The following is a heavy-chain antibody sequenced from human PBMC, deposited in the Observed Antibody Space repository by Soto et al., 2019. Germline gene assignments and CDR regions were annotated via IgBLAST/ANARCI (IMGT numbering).Heavy chain of an antibody. D-gene: IGHD3-10*01. CDR3: ARAKVRGVIPGEYNWFDP. Sequence: QVQLQESGPGLVKPSQTLSLTCTVSGGSISSGGYYRSWIRQHPGKGLEWIGYIYYSGSTYYNPSLKSRVTISVDTSKNQFSLKLSSVTAADTAVYYCARAKVRGVIPGEYNWFDPWGQGTLVTVSS. J-gene: IGHJ5*02. CDR2: IYYSGST. CDR1: GGSISSGGYY. V-gene: IGHV4-31*03.